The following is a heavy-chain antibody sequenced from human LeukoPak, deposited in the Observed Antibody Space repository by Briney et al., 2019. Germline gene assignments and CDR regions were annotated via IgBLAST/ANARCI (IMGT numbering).Heavy chain of an antibody. J-gene: IGHJ6*03. CDR1: GGSISSGDYY. D-gene: IGHD3-3*01. Sequence: PSETLSLTCTVSGGSISSGDYYWRWIRQPPGKVLEWNGYISYSRSTPYNPSLKSPFTISMDTSKNQISLRLSSVTAADTAVYYCARAVNYDFWSAYYYYMDVWGKGPRSPSP. CDR2: ISYSRST. CDR3: ARAVNYDFWSAYYYYMDV. V-gene: IGHV4-30-4*01.